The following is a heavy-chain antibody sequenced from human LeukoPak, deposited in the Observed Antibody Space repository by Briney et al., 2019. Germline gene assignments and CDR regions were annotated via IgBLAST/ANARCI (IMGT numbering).Heavy chain of an antibody. J-gene: IGHJ5*02. CDR2: ISSSGSTI. CDR1: GFTFSSYE. CDR3: ARDNGWFDP. Sequence: TGGSLRLSCAASGFTFSSYEMNWVRQAPGKGLEWVSCISSSGSTIYYADSVKGRFTISRDNAKNSLYLQMNSLRAEDTAVYYCARDNGWFDPWGQGTLVTVSS. V-gene: IGHV3-48*03. D-gene: IGHD2-8*01.